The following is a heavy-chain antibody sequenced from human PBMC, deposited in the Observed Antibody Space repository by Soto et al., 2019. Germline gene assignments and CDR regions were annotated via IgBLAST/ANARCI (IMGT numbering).Heavy chain of an antibody. J-gene: IGHJ4*02. CDR3: ARGGVSTRTFDY. CDR2: IYPSDSDT. V-gene: IGHV5-51*01. D-gene: IGHD3-3*01. CDR1: GYNFAGYW. Sequence: SLKISCKGSGYNFAGYWIAWVRQMPGKGLELMGIIYPSDSDTRYRPSFQGQVTISADKSISSAYLQWSSLRASDTAMYYCARGGVSTRTFDYWGQGTPVTVSS.